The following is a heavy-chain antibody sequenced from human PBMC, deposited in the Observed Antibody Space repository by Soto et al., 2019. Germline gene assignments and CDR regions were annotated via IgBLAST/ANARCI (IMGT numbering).Heavy chain of an antibody. Sequence: ASVKVSCKVSCYSLSKLSMNWVRQAPGKGLEWMGGFDPEDGKTTYAQKFQGRVTLTEDTSTDTAYMDLSSLTSEDTAVYYCANHGDFAAFDFWGQGTRVTVS. V-gene: IGHV1-24*01. CDR3: ANHGDFAAFDF. CDR1: CYSLSKLS. J-gene: IGHJ4*02. CDR2: FDPEDGKT.